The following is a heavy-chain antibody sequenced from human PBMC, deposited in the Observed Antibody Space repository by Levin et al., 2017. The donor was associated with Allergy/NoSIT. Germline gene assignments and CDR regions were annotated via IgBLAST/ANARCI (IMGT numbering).Heavy chain of an antibody. D-gene: IGHD4-17*01. CDR1: GFTFSSYW. CDR2: ITPDGSNT. Sequence: GGSLRLSCAASGFTFSSYWMHWVRQAPGKGLVLVSRITPDGSNTDYADSVKGQFTISRDNAKNTLYLQMNSLRAEDTAVYYCARDLRGRDDYWGQGTLVTVSS. V-gene: IGHV3-74*01. J-gene: IGHJ4*02. CDR3: ARDLRGRDDY.